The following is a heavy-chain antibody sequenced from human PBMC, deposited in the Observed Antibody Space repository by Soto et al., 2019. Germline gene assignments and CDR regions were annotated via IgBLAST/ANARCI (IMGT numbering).Heavy chain of an antibody. CDR3: ARTSGDYGLSKYFQH. J-gene: IGHJ1*01. CDR1: GGSISSGDYY. CDR2: IYYSGTP. Sequence: QVQLQESGPGLVEPSQTLSLICTVSGGSISSGDYYWSWIRQLPGKGLEWIGYIYYSGTPFHNPYLKSQVSISVDTSKNLFSLKLSSVTAADTAVYYCARTSGDYGLSKYFQHWGQGTLVTVSS. V-gene: IGHV4-31*01. D-gene: IGHD4-17*01.